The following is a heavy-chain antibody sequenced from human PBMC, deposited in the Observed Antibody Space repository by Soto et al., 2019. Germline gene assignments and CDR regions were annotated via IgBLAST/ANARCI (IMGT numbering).Heavy chain of an antibody. CDR3: AGGNYKRGYSYGTGY. D-gene: IGHD5-18*01. CDR2: IIPIFGTA. Sequence: GASVKVSCKASGGTFSSYAISWVRQAPGQGLEWMGGIIPIFGTANYAQKFQGRVTITADESTSTAYMELSSLRSEDTAVYYCAGGNYKRGYSYGTGYWGQGTLVTVSS. CDR1: GGTFSSYA. V-gene: IGHV1-69*13. J-gene: IGHJ4*02.